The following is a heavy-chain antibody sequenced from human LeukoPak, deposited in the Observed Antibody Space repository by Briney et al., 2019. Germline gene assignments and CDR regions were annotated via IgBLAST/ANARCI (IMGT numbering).Heavy chain of an antibody. CDR3: AKDLGRYRNNYFDY. V-gene: IGHV3-23*01. D-gene: IGHD1-26*01. J-gene: IGHJ4*02. CDR2: ISGSGGGT. CDR1: GFTFSSYA. Sequence: GGSLRLSCAVSGFTFSSYAMSWVRQAPEKGLEWVSTISGSGGGTYYADSVKGRFTISRDDSKNTLYLQMNSLRAEDTAVYYCAKDLGRYRNNYFDYWGQGSPVTVSS.